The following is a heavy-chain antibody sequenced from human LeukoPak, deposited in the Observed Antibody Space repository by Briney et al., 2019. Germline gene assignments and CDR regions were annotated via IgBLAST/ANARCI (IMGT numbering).Heavy chain of an antibody. J-gene: IGHJ4*02. V-gene: IGHV4-59*08. CDR3: ARHGYSYGTDY. CDR2: IYYSGST. Sequence: PSETLSLTCTVSGGAISSYYWSWIRQPPGKGLEGIGYIYYSGSTNYNPSLKSRATISVDTSKNQCSLKLSSVTAADTAVYYCARHGYSYGTDYWGQGTLVTVSS. CDR1: GGAISSYY. D-gene: IGHD5-18*01.